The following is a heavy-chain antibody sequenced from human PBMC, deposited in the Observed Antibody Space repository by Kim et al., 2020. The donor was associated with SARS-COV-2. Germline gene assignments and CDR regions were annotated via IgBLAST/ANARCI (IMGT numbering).Heavy chain of an antibody. J-gene: IGHJ4*02. D-gene: IGHD5-18*01. Sequence: ANYAQKFQGRVTNTADESPSTAYMELSSLRSEDTAVYYCARRDTAMGLGYWGQGTLVTVSS. V-gene: IGHV1-69*01. CDR2: A. CDR3: ARRDTAMGLGY.